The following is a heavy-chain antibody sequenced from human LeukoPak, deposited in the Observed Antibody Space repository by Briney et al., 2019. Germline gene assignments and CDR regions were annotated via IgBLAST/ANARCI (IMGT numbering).Heavy chain of an antibody. D-gene: IGHD1-7*01. CDR3: ARATGITGTTTAELNFDY. J-gene: IGHJ4*02. CDR2: IYYSGST. CDR1: GGSISSYY. V-gene: IGHV4-59*01. Sequence: SEPLSLTCTVSGGSISSYYWSWIRQPPGKGLEWIGYIYYSGSTNYNPSLKSRVTISVDTSKNQFSLKLSSVTAADTAVYYCARATGITGTTTAELNFDYWGQGTLVTVSS.